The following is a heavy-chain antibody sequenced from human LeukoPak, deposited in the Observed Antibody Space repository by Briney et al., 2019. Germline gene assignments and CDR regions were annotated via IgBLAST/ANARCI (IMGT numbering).Heavy chain of an antibody. CDR3: ARDGHWYYGMDV. CDR1: GFTVSSNY. CDR2: IYSGGST. J-gene: IGHJ6*02. V-gene: IGHV3-66*01. Sequence: PGGSLRLSCGGSGFTVSSNYMSWVRQAPGKGLEWVSFIYSGGSTYYADSVKGRFIISRDKSKNTLYIQMNSLRAEDTAVYYCARDGHWYYGMDVWGQGTTVTVSS.